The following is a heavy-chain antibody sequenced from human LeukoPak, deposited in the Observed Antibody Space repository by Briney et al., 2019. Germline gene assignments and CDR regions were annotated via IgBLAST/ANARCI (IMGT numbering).Heavy chain of an antibody. J-gene: IGHJ4*02. CDR1: GGSISSYY. D-gene: IGHD5-18*01. CDR2: IYYSGST. V-gene: IGHV4-59*01. CDR3: ARGNVDTAMVDY. Sequence: SETLSLTCTVSGGSISSYYWSWLRQPPGKGLEWIGYIYYSGSTNYNPSLKSRVTISVDTSKNQFSLKLSSVTAADTAVYYCARGNVDTAMVDYWGQGTLVTVSS.